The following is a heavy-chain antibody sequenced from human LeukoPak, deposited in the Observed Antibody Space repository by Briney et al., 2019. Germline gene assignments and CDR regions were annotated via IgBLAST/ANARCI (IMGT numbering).Heavy chain of an antibody. D-gene: IGHD3-10*01. CDR3: ARSIKGVIILYYFFYMDV. CDR1: GGSISSYY. Sequence: SETLSLTCTVSGGSISSYYWGWLRQPPGKGLEWVGTIIYSGNTYYNPSLKSRVTISLDTSKNHFSLRLSSVTAADTAVYYCARSIKGVIILYYFFYMDVWGKGTTVTVSS. CDR2: IIYSGNT. J-gene: IGHJ6*03. V-gene: IGHV4-39*07.